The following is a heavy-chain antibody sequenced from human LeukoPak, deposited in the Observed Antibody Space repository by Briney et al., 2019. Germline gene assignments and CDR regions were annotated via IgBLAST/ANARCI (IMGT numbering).Heavy chain of an antibody. V-gene: IGHV1-18*01. CDR3: ARVGELLPLAGYYYYMDV. Sequence: ASVKVSCKASGYTFTSYGISWVRQAPGQGLEWMGWISAYNGNTNYAQKLQGRVTMTTDTSTSTAYMELRSLRSDDTAVYYCARVGELLPLAGYYYYMDVWGKGTTVTVSS. J-gene: IGHJ6*03. D-gene: IGHD1-26*01. CDR1: GYTFTSYG. CDR2: ISAYNGNT.